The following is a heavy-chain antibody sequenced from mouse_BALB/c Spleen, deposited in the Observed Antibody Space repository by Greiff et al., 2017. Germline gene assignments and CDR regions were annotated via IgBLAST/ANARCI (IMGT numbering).Heavy chain of an antibody. Sequence: VQLQQSGAELVKPGASVKLSCTASGFNIKDTYMHWVKQRPEQGLEWIGRIDPANGNTKYDPKFQGKATITADTSSNTAYLQLSSLTSEDTAVYYCARSGGLGPTWFAYWGQGTLVTVSA. J-gene: IGHJ3*01. CDR1: GFNIKDTY. D-gene: IGHD3-1*01. CDR3: ARSGGLGPTWFAY. CDR2: IDPANGNT. V-gene: IGHV14-3*02.